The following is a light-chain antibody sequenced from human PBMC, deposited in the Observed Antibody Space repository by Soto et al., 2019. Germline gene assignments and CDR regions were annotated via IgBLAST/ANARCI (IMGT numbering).Light chain of an antibody. CDR1: SGHSSYA. CDR3: QTWGTGIQGV. CDR2: VNSDGRH. V-gene: IGLV4-69*01. J-gene: IGLJ2*01. Sequence: QPVLTQSPSASASLGASVKLTCTLSSGHSSYAIAWHQQQPEKGPRYLMRVNSDGRHSKGDGIPDRFSGSSSGAERYLTIASLHSEDEGDYYCQTWGTGIQGVFGGGTKLTVL.